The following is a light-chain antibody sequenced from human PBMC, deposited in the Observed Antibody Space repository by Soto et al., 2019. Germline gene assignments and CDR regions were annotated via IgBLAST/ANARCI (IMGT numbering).Light chain of an antibody. Sequence: IQMTQSPSSLSASTGDRVTITCRASQGISSYLAWYQQKPGKAPKLMIYAASTLQSGVPSRVRGSGSGTEFTLTISSLQPDDFATYYCQHYNSYSEAFGQGTKVDI. CDR3: QHYNSYSEA. J-gene: IGKJ1*01. CDR2: AAS. V-gene: IGKV1-8*01. CDR1: QGISSY.